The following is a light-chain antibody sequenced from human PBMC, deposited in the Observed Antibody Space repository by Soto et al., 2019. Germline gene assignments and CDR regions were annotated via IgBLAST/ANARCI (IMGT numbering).Light chain of an antibody. CDR2: AAS. V-gene: IGKV1-9*01. J-gene: IGKJ3*01. CDR1: QGISSY. CDR3: QQLNTFPPA. Sequence: DIQLTQSPCFLSASVGDRVSITCRTSQGISSYLAWYQQKPGKAPKLLIYAASTLLNGVPSRFSGSGSETDFTLTISSLQPEDFATYYCQQLNTFPPAFGPGIKVDVK.